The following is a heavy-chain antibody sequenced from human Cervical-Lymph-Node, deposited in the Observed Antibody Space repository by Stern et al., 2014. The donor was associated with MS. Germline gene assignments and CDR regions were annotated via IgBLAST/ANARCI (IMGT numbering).Heavy chain of an antibody. J-gene: IGHJ6*02. CDR3: ARPPPRRKWDDPNYGMDV. CDR2: IYPDDSDI. CDR1: GYTFTNNW. Sequence: VQLVQSGAEVKKPGESLKISCKGSGYTFTNNWIAWVRQMPGKGLEWMGIIYPDDSDIRYSPSLQGQVTISADKSISTPYLPWSSLKAADSAVYYGARPPPRRKWDDPNYGMDVWGQGTTVTVSS. D-gene: IGHD1-1*01. V-gene: IGHV5-51*03.